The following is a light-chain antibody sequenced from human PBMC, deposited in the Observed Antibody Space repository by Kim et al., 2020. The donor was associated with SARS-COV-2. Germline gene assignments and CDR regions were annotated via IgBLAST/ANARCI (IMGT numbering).Light chain of an antibody. Sequence: GHAITTPCTGTSRNVEGYNSVSWYQQPQGQAPKVMIYYVTERPSGVSNRFSGYKSGNTASLTISGLQAEDEADYYCTSYTSSTTWLFGGGTKLTVL. V-gene: IGLV2-14*04. CDR1: SRNVEGYNS. CDR2: YVT. CDR3: TSYTSSTTWL. J-gene: IGLJ3*02.